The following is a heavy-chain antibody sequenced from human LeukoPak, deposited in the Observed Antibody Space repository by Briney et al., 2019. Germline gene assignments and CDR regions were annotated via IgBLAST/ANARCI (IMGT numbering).Heavy chain of an antibody. Sequence: ASVKVSCKASGGTFSSYDISWVRQAPGQGLEWMGGITPMFGTAKYAQKFQGRVTITAVESMSTAYMELSSLRSEDTAVYYCARGWLAETTVVTPYNYWGQGTLVTVSS. CDR1: GGTFSSYD. D-gene: IGHD4-23*01. CDR3: ARGWLAETTVVTPYNY. CDR2: ITPMFGTA. J-gene: IGHJ4*02. V-gene: IGHV1-69*01.